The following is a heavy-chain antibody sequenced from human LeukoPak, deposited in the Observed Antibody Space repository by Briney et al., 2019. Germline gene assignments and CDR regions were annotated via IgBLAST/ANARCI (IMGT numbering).Heavy chain of an antibody. D-gene: IGHD3-10*01. Sequence: GGSLRLSCAASGFTFSSYAMSWVRQAPGKGLEWVSAISGSGGSTYYADSVKGQFTISRDNSKNTLYLQMNSLRAEDTAVYYCAKDSTSDGAGTWYFDCWGQGTLVSVSS. CDR3: AKDSTSDGAGTWYFDC. J-gene: IGHJ4*02. CDR1: GFTFSSYA. CDR2: ISGSGGST. V-gene: IGHV3-23*01.